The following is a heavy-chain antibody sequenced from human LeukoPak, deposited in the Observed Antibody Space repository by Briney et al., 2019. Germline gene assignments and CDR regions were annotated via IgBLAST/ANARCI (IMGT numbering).Heavy chain of an antibody. Sequence: GGSLRLSCAASGLTGSHNYVSWVRQAPGKGLGWVSAIHTSGDTCYADSVKGRFTISRDTSKNTLYLQINSLRVEDTAVYYCIVFGDSNHWGQGTLVTVSS. CDR1: GLTGSHNY. J-gene: IGHJ5*02. CDR3: IVFGDSNH. CDR2: IHTSGDT. V-gene: IGHV3-53*01. D-gene: IGHD4-17*01.